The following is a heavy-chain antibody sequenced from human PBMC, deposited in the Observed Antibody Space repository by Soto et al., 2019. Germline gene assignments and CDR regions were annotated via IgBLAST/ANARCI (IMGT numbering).Heavy chain of an antibody. D-gene: IGHD6-6*01. CDR2: INDSGIT. CDR3: ARGRSSVPDRRGIGYYGLDV. CDR1: GGSFSGYY. J-gene: IGHJ6*02. Sequence: QVQLQQWGAEVLKPSETLSPTCVDNGGSFSGYYWSWIRQSPGKGLEWIGEINDSGITDSNPSLESRVTISVDMSKNQFSLNLKSVTAADSAVYHCARGRSSVPDRRGIGYYGLDVWGQGTTVTVSS. V-gene: IGHV4-34*01.